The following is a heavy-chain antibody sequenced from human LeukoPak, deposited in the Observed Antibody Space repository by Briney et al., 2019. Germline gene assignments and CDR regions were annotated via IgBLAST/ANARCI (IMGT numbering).Heavy chain of an antibody. Sequence: SVKVSCKASGYTFTSYGISWVRQAPGQGLEWMGGIIPIFGTANYAQKLQGRVTITADESTSTAYMELRSLRSEDTAVYYCARSEYYYGWGSKRHKGGWFDPWGQGTLVTVSS. CDR1: GYTFTSYG. D-gene: IGHD3-10*01. CDR3: ARSEYYYGWGSKRHKGGWFDP. J-gene: IGHJ5*02. CDR2: IIPIFGTA. V-gene: IGHV1-69*13.